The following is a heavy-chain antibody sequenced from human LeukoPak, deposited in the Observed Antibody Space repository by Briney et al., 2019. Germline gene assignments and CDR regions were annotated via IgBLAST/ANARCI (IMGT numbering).Heavy chain of an antibody. V-gene: IGHV4-34*01. J-gene: IGHJ4*02. CDR1: GGSFSGYY. D-gene: IGHD3-3*01. Sequence: SETLSLTCAVYGGSFSGYYWSWIRQPPGKGLEWIGEINHSGSTNYNPSLKSRVTISVDTSKNQFSLKLSSVTAADTAVYYCARRTYYDFWSGPPIFDYWGQGTLVTVSS. CDR2: INHSGST. CDR3: ARRTYYDFWSGPPIFDY.